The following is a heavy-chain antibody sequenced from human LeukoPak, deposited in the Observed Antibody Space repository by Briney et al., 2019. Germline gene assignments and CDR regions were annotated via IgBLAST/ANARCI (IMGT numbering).Heavy chain of an antibody. J-gene: IGHJ4*02. CDR1: GFTFGSYG. CDR3: AKDRASIDY. V-gene: IGHV3-30*02. CDR2: TRYDGTAM. Sequence: GGSLRLSCAASGFTFGSYGMHWVRQAPGKGLEWVAFTRYDGTAMYYADSVKGRFTISRDNSKNTLYLQMNSLRAEDTAVYYSAKDRASIDYWGQGTLVTVSS.